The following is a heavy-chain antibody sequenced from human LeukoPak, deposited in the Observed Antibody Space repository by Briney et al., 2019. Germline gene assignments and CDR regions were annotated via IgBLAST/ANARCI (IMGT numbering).Heavy chain of an antibody. CDR2: ISGHSGHT. CDR3: ARGDGDY. CDR1: GYIFSGFG. Sequence: ASVKVSCKTSGYIFSGFGITWVRQAPGQGLEWMGWISGHSGHTSYAQKFQGRVTLTTDTSTSTAYMDLRSLTSDDTAVYFCARGDGDYWGQGTLVTVSS. V-gene: IGHV1-18*01. J-gene: IGHJ4*02. D-gene: IGHD5-24*01.